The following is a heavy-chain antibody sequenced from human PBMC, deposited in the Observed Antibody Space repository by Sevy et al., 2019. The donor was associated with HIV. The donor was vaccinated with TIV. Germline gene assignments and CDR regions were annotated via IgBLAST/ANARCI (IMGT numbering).Heavy chain of an antibody. J-gene: IGHJ4*02. CDR3: TRVGGIAAAGTGEVY. CDR1: GFTFGDYA. D-gene: IGHD6-13*01. Sequence: GGSLRLSCTASGFTFGDYAMSWFRQALGKGLEWVGFIRSKAYGGTTEYAASVKGRFTISRDDSKSIAYLQMNSLKTEDTAVYYCTRVGGIAAAGTGEVYWGQGTLVTVSS. V-gene: IGHV3-49*03. CDR2: IRSKAYGGTT.